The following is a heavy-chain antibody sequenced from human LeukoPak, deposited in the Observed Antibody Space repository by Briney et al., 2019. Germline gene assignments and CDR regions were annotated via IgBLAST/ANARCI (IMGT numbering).Heavy chain of an antibody. D-gene: IGHD5-18*01. J-gene: IGHJ4*02. CDR2: ISSSSSYI. CDR3: ARPRGYSYGYGGL. V-gene: IGHV3-21*01. Sequence: PGGSLRLSCAASGFAFRTSSMNWVRQAPGKGLEWVSSISSSSSYIYYADSVKGRFTISRDNAKNSLYLQMNSLRAEDTAVYYCARPRGYSYGYGGLWGQGTLVTVSS. CDR1: GFAFRTSS.